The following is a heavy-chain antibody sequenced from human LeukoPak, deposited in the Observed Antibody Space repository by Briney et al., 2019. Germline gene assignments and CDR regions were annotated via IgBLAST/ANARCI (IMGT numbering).Heavy chain of an antibody. J-gene: IGHJ6*04. Sequence: SVKVSCKASGGTFSSYAISWVRQAPGQGLEWMGGIIPIFGTANYAQKFQGRVTITADESTSTAYMELSSLRSEDTAVYYCAGVGCSSTSCCGGGWYYYGMDVWGKGTTVTVSS. CDR2: IIPIFGTA. V-gene: IGHV1-69*01. CDR3: AGVGCSSTSCCGGGWYYYGMDV. D-gene: IGHD2-2*01. CDR1: GGTFSSYA.